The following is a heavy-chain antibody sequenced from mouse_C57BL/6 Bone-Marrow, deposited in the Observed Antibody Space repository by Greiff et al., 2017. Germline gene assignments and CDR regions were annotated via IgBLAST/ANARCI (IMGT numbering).Heavy chain of an antibody. V-gene: IGHV1-75*01. Sequence: QVQLKESGPELVKPGASVKISCKASGYTFTDYYINWVKQRPGQGLEWIGWIFPGSGSTYYNEKFKGKATLTVDKSSSTAYMLLISLTSEDSAVYCCAGYDGYYYAMDDRGNGPSVTAS. D-gene: IGHD2-3*01. CDR2: IFPGSGST. CDR1: GYTFTDYY. CDR3: AGYDGYYYAMDD. J-gene: IGHJ4*01.